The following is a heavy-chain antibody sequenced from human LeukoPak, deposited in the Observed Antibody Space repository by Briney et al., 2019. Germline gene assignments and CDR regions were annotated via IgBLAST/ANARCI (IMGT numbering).Heavy chain of an antibody. V-gene: IGHV4-59*01. D-gene: IGHD2-2*01. CDR1: GGSISSYY. Sequence: PSETLSLTCTVSGGSISSYYWSWIRQPPGKGLEWIGYIYYSGSTNYNPSLKSRVTMSVDTSKNQFSLKLSSVTAADTAVYYCARDSSTSMFDYWGQGTLVTVSS. CDR3: ARDSSTSMFDY. CDR2: IYYSGST. J-gene: IGHJ4*02.